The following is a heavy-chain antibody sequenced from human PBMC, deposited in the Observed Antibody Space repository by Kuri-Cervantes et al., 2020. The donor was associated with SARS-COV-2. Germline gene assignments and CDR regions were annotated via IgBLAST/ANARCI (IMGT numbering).Heavy chain of an antibody. CDR2: ITGGGGNT. V-gene: IGHV3-23*01. CDR3: AGGVATLLGFDY. J-gene: IGHJ4*02. D-gene: IGHD1-26*01. Sequence: GGSLRLSCAASGFTFSNYAMTWVRQAPGKGLDWVSTITGGGGNTYYADSVRGRLTISRDNSKNTLYLQIHRLRAEDTAVYYCAGGVATLLGFDYWGQGTLVTVSS. CDR1: GFTFSNYA.